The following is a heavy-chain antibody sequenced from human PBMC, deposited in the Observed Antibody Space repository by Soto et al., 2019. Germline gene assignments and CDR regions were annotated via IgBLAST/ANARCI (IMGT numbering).Heavy chain of an antibody. CDR1: GYTFTSYA. CDR2: INAGNGNT. CDR3: ARGAVGVAATFIIGWFDP. J-gene: IGHJ5*02. V-gene: IGHV1-3*01. Sequence: QVQLVQSGAEVKKPGASVKVSCKASGYTFTSYAMHWVRQAPGQRLEWMGWINAGNGNTKYSQKFQGRVTITRDTSARKAYMELSSLRSEDTTVYYWARGAVGVAATFIIGWFDPWGQGTLVTVSS. D-gene: IGHD2-15*01.